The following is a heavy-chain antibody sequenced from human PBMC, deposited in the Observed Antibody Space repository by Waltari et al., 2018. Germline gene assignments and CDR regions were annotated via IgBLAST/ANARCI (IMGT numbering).Heavy chain of an antibody. CDR2: IIPFLDVT. CDR3: ARGPVYSSSSSSRAWFDP. V-gene: IGHV1-69*09. CDR1: GGTFSNYA. Sequence: QVQLVQSEAEVKKPGSSVKVSCRASGGTFSNYAINWVRLAPGPGLEWMGRIIPFLDVTKYAGNFQGRVTFTADQSTGTAFMELSSLRSDDTAVYYCARGPVYSSSSSSRAWFDPWGQGTLVTVSS. D-gene: IGHD6-6*01. J-gene: IGHJ5*02.